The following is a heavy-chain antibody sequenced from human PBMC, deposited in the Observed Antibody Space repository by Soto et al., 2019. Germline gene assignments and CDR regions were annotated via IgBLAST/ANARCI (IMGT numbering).Heavy chain of an antibody. J-gene: IGHJ6*02. Sequence: GESLKISCKGSGYSFTSYWIGWVRQMPGKGLEWMGIIYPGDSDTRYSPSFQGQVTISADKSISTAYLQWSSLKASDTAMYYCARTAAAGKYYYGMDVWGQGTAVTVSS. CDR3: ARTAAAGKYYYGMDV. CDR1: GYSFTSYW. CDR2: IYPGDSDT. D-gene: IGHD6-13*01. V-gene: IGHV5-51*01.